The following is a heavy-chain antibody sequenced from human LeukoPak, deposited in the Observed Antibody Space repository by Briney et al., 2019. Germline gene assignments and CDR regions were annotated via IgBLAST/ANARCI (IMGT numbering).Heavy chain of an antibody. CDR2: IKQDGSEK. CDR3: VRAVSYDSSGYYRGGYFDY. D-gene: IGHD3-22*01. J-gene: IGHJ4*02. CDR1: GFTFSSYW. Sequence: GGSLRLSCAASGFTFSSYWMSWVRQAPGKGLEWVANIKQDGSEKYYVDSVKGRFTISRDNAKNTLYLQMNSLRAEDTAVYYCVRAVSYDSSGYYRGGYFDYWGQGTLVTVSS. V-gene: IGHV3-7*01.